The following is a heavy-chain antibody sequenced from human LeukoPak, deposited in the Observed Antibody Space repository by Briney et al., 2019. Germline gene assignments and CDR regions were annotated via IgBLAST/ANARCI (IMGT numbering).Heavy chain of an antibody. CDR1: GFTVSSYS. V-gene: IGHV3-21*01. CDR3: AREGGHYGSGSSDY. CDR2: ISSSSSYI. J-gene: IGHJ4*02. Sequence: PGGSLRLSCAASGFTVSSYSINWVRQAPGKGLEWVSSISSSSSYIYYADSVKGRFTISRDNAKNSLYLQMNSLRAEDTAVYYCAREGGHYGSGSSDYWGQGTLVTVSS. D-gene: IGHD3-10*01.